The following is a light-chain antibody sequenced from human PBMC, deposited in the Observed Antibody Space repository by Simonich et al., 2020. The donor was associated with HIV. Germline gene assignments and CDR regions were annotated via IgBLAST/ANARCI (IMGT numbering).Light chain of an antibody. CDR2: DAS. J-gene: IGKJ3*01. CDR3: QQSPGT. CDR1: QSVSSN. Sequence: EIVMTQSPATLSVSPGERATLSCRASQSVSSNLAWYQQKPGQAPRLLIYDASNRATGIPARFSGSGSGTDFTLTISRLEPEDFAVYYCQQSPGTFGPGTKVDIK. V-gene: IGKV3D-15*01.